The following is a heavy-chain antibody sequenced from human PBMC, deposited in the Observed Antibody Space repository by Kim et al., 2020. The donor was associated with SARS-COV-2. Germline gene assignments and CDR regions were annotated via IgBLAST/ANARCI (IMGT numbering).Heavy chain of an antibody. J-gene: IGHJ4*02. CDR1: GGSISSSNW. V-gene: IGHV4-4*02. CDR2: IYHSGST. CDR3: AAKINRYCSGGSCYKPFGY. Sequence: SETLSLTCAVSGGSISSSNWWSWVRQPPGKGLEWIGEIYHSGSTNYNPSLKSRVTISVDKSKNQFSLKLSSVTAADTAVYYCAAKINRYCSGGSCYKPFGYWGQGTLVTVSS. D-gene: IGHD2-15*01.